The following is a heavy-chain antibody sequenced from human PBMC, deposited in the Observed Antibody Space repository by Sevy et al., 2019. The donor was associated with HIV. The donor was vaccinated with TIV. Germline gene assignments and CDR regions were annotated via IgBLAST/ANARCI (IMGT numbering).Heavy chain of an antibody. CDR3: ARDRQSGSSSSDY. J-gene: IGHJ4*02. CDR2: IWDDGTNK. V-gene: IGHV3-33*01. CDR1: GFNFSSYA. D-gene: IGHD6-6*01. Sequence: GGSLRLSCAASGFNFSSYAMHWVRQPPGKGLEWVAVIWDDGTNKYYADSVKGRFTISRENSANMLYLQMNFLRVDDTAMYYCARDRQSGSSSSDYWGQGILVTVSS.